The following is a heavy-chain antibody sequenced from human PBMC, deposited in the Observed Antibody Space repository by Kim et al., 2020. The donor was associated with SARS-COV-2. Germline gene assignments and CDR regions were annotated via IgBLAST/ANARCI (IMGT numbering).Heavy chain of an antibody. D-gene: IGHD3-10*01. CDR1: GFTFSNAW. CDR2: IKSKTDGGTT. J-gene: IGHJ4*02. V-gene: IGHV3-15*01. CDR3: TTDPMEYGSVSYYLCFDY. Sequence: GGSLRLSCAASGFTFSNAWMSWVRQAPGKGLEWVGRIKSKTDGGTTDYAAPVKCRFTISRDDSKNTLYLQMNSLKTEDTAVYYCTTDPMEYGSVSYYLCFDYWGQGTLVTVSS.